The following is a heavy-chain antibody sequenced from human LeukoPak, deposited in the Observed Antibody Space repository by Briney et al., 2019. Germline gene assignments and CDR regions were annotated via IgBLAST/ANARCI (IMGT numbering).Heavy chain of an antibody. V-gene: IGHV3-48*03. D-gene: IGHD4-23*01. CDR1: GFTFSSYE. J-gene: IGHJ4*02. CDR3: ARTYNYGGNSDY. CDR2: ISSSGSTI. Sequence: GGSLRLSCAASGFTFSSYEMNWVRQAPGKGLEWVSYISSSGSTIYYADSVKGRFTISRDNAKNSLYLQMNGLRAEDTAVYYCARTYNYGGNSDYWGQGTLVTVSS.